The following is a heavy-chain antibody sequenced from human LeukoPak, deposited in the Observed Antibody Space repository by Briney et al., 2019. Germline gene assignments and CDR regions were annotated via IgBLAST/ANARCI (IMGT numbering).Heavy chain of an antibody. CDR1: GFTFSSCS. J-gene: IGHJ4*02. Sequence: GGSLRLSCAASGFTFSSCSMNWVRQAPGKGLEWVSSISSSSSYIYYADSVKGRFTISRDNAKNSLYLQMNSLRAEDTAVYYCARVAVSRSEGDYWGQGTLVTVSS. D-gene: IGHD6-19*01. CDR3: ARVAVSRSEGDY. CDR2: ISSSSSYI. V-gene: IGHV3-21*01.